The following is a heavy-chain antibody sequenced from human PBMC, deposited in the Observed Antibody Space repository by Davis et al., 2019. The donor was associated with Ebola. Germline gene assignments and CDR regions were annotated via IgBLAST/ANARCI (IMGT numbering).Heavy chain of an antibody. Sequence: SLKISCAASGFTFDDYAMHWVRQAPGKGLEWVSGISWNRGSIGYADSVKGRFTISRDNAKNSLYLQMNSLRAEDTALYYCAKGLRFLERELMGYFDYWGQGTLVTVSS. CDR2: ISWNRGSI. D-gene: IGHD3-3*01. CDR3: AKGLRFLERELMGYFDY. J-gene: IGHJ4*02. V-gene: IGHV3-9*01. CDR1: GFTFDDYA.